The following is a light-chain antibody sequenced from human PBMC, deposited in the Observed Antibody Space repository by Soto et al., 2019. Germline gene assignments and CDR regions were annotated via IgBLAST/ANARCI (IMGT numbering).Light chain of an antibody. V-gene: IGKV1-5*01. J-gene: IGKJ2*01. CDR2: DAS. CDR1: QSISSW. CDR3: QQYNSYSHS. Sequence: DIQMTQSPSTLSASVGDRVTITCRASQSISSWLAWYQQKPGKAPKLLIYDASSLESGVPSRFSGSGSGTEFTLTISSLQPDAFATYYCQQYNSYSHSFGQGTKLEIK.